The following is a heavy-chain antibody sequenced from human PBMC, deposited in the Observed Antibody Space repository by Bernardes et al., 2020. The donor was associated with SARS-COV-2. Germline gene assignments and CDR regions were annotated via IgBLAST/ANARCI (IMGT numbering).Heavy chain of an antibody. CDR1: GFTVSNNY. CDR2: LYSGDT. CDR3: AKGSGSYYSYFDY. Sequence: GGSLRLSCAASGFTVSNNYMTWVRQAPGKGLEWVSLLYSGDTYYADSVKGRFTISRDNSENTVYLQMNNVRAEDTAVYYCAKGSGSYYSYFDYWGQGTLVTVSS. J-gene: IGHJ4*02. D-gene: IGHD1-26*01. V-gene: IGHV3-53*01.